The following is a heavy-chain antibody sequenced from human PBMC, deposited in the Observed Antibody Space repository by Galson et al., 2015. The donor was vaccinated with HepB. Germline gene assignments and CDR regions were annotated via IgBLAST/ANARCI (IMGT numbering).Heavy chain of an antibody. V-gene: IGHV3-33*01. D-gene: IGHD2/OR15-2a*01. Sequence: SLRLSCAASGFPFSSYGLHWVRQAPGKGLEWVAEIWYDGSNKYYADSVQGRFTLSRDNSKNTLHLQMNSLGAEDTAVYYCAREHLSLDYWGQGTLFTVSS. CDR2: IWYDGSNK. CDR1: GFPFSSYG. CDR3: AREHLSLDY. J-gene: IGHJ4*02.